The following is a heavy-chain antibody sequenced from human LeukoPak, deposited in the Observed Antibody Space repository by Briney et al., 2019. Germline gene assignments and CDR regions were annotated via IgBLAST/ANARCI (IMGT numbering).Heavy chain of an antibody. CDR3: ASNGVGSGRSKDFDY. Sequence: SVKVSCKASGGTFTSYAINWVRQAPGQGLEWMGGVIPIFGTANYAQKFQGRVTITADESTSTVYMDLSSLRSKDTVVYYCASNGVGSGRSKDFDYWGQGTLVTVSS. V-gene: IGHV1-69*13. D-gene: IGHD3-10*01. CDR1: GGTFTSYA. J-gene: IGHJ4*02. CDR2: VIPIFGTA.